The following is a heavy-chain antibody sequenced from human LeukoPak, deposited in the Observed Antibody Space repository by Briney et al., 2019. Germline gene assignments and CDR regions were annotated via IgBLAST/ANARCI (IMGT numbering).Heavy chain of an antibody. CDR2: ISASGTLT. CDR1: GFSFSSYE. J-gene: IGHJ6*03. D-gene: IGHD2-2*01. CDR3: AKGTRYCSSTSCYARDYYYYMDV. V-gene: IGHV3-48*03. Sequence: GGSLRLSCAASGFSFSSYEMNWVRQAPGKGLEWISYISASGTLTHYADSVEGRFTISRDNSKNTLYLQMNSLRAEDTAVYYCAKGTRYCSSTSCYARDYYYYMDVWGKGTTVTISS.